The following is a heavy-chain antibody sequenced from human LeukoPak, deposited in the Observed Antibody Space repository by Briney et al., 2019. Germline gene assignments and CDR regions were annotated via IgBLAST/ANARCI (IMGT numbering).Heavy chain of an antibody. Sequence: KPSETLSLTCTVSGGSIRNYYWSWIRQPPGKGLEWIGSVYFRGSTFYNPSFKSRVTISVDTSKNQFSLKLSSVTAADTSVYYCARFFPWSNWFDPWGQGTLVTVSS. D-gene: IGHD2-15*01. J-gene: IGHJ5*02. CDR1: GGSIRNYY. V-gene: IGHV4-59*12. CDR2: VYFRGST. CDR3: ARFFPWSNWFDP.